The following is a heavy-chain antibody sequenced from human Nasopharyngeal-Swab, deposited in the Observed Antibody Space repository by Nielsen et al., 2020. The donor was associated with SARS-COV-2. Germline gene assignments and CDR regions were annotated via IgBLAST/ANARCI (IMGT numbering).Heavy chain of an antibody. V-gene: IGHV4-59*01. Sequence: SETLSLTCTVSGGSISSYYWSWIRQPPGKGLEWIGYIYYSGSTNYNPSLKSRVTISVDTSKNQFSLKLSSVTAADTAVYYCAREGHTGPVVDYWGQGTLVTVSS. CDR1: GGSISSYY. J-gene: IGHJ4*02. D-gene: IGHD2-15*01. CDR2: IYYSGST. CDR3: AREGHTGPVVDY.